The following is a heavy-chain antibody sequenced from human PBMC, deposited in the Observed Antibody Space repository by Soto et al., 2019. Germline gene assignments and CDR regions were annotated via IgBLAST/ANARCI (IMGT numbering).Heavy chain of an antibody. CDR1: GFTFNTYG. V-gene: IGHV3-33*01. J-gene: IGHJ4*02. CDR2: TWYDGSHN. D-gene: IGHD6-13*01. Sequence: QVQLVESGGGVVQPGRSLRLSCAASGFTFNTYGMHWVRQAAGKGLEWVALTWYDGSHNYYADSVKGRFTISRDNSKNTLYLQMNSLRAEDTGVYCCARDQDSSSWYSPPLYWGQGTLVTVSS. CDR3: ARDQDSSSWYSPPLY.